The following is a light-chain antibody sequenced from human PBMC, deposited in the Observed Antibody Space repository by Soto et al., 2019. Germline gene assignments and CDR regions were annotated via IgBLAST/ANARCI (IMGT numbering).Light chain of an antibody. V-gene: IGKV3-20*01. CDR3: QQYGNPPGT. Sequence: NVVTQSRGTLSLSPWEKANLYCRAGQNIHTNLAWYQQKPGQAPRLLIYDASTRATGIPDRFSGSGSGTDFTLTITSLEPEDFSVYYSQQYGNPPGTFGQGTKVDI. CDR2: DAS. CDR1: QNIHTN. J-gene: IGKJ1*01.